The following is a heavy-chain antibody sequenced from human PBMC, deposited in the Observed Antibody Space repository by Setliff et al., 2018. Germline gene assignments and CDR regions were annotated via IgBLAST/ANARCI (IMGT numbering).Heavy chain of an antibody. V-gene: IGHV4-38-2*01. CDR1: GYSISSGYY. Sequence: SETLSLTCAVSGYSISSGYYWGWIRQPPGKGLEWIGSIYYSGSTYYNPSLKSRVTISVDTSKNQSSLKLSSVTAADTAVYYCARAKGYCSSTSCRINYFDYWGQGTLVTVSS. J-gene: IGHJ4*02. CDR2: IYYSGST. D-gene: IGHD2-2*01. CDR3: ARAKGYCSSTSCRINYFDY.